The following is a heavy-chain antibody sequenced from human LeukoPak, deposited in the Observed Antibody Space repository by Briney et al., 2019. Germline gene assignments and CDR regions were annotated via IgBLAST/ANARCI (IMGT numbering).Heavy chain of an antibody. J-gene: IGHJ3*02. D-gene: IGHD4-11*01. Sequence: AGGSLRLSCAASGFTFSGYSMNWVRQAPGKGLEWVSSISSSSIYIYYTDSVKGRFTISRDNAKNSLYLEMNSLRAEDTAVYYCARGYSNYGYTFEIWGQGTMVTVSS. V-gene: IGHV3-21*01. CDR2: ISSSSIYI. CDR3: ARGYSNYGYTFEI. CDR1: GFTFSGYS.